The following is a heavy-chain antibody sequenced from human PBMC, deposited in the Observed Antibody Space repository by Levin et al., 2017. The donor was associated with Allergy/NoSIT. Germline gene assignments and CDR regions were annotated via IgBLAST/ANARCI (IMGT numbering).Heavy chain of an antibody. J-gene: IGHJ4*02. CDR3: AKDASAFGDYVFDY. CDR2: ISSDGTNE. D-gene: IGHD4-17*01. CDR1: GFTFGQYG. V-gene: IGHV3-30*18. Sequence: GGSLRLSCEASGFTFGQYGMHWVRQAPGKGLDWVAVISSDGTNEAYADSVKGRFTISRDNSKNTMYLQMNSLRAEDTAVFYCAKDASAFGDYVFDYWGQGTLVTVSS.